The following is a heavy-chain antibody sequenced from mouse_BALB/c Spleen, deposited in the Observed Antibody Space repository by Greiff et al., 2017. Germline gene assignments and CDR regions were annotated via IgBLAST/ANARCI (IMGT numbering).Heavy chain of an antibody. CDR2: ILPGSGST. Sequence: QVQLQQSGAELMKPGASVKISCKATGYTFSSYWIEWVKQRPGHGLEWIGEILPGSGSTNYNEKFKGKATFTADTSSNTAYMQLSSLTSEDSAVYYCARRLLRYAMDYWGQGTSVTVSS. J-gene: IGHJ4*01. CDR3: ARRLLRYAMDY. V-gene: IGHV1-9*01. CDR1: GYTFSSYW. D-gene: IGHD1-1*01.